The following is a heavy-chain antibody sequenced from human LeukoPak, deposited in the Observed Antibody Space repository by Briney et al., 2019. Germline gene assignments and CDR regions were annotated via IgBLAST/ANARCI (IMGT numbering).Heavy chain of an antibody. V-gene: IGHV4-4*09. D-gene: IGHD7-27*01. Sequence: SETLSLTCTVSGGSISSYYWSWIRQPPGKGLEWIGYIYASGSTNYNPSLKSRVTISVDTSKNQFSLKLSSVTAADTAVYYCAKAGLQLGAFDYWGQGTLVTVSS. CDR2: IYASGST. CDR3: AKAGLQLGAFDY. J-gene: IGHJ4*02. CDR1: GGSISSYY.